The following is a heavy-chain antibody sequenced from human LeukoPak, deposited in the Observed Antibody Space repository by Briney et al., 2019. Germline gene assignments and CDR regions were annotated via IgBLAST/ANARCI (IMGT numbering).Heavy chain of an antibody. J-gene: IGHJ6*03. Sequence: PGGSLRLSCAASGFTFDDYAMHWVRQAPGKGLEWVSGLSWNSGSIGYADSVKGRFTISRDNAKNSLYLQMNSLRAEDTALYYCAKDTGPGGSRDYYYYMDVWGKGTTVTISS. V-gene: IGHV3-9*01. CDR1: GFTFDDYA. CDR2: LSWNSGSI. D-gene: IGHD3-16*01. CDR3: AKDTGPGGSRDYYYYMDV.